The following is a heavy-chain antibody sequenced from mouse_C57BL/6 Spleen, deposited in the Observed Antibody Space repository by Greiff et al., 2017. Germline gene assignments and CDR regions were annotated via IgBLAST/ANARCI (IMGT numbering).Heavy chain of an antibody. CDR3: ARSRNLYWYFDV. V-gene: IGHV1-82*01. CDR1: GYAFSSSW. CDR2: IYPGDGDT. J-gene: IGHJ1*03. Sequence: VKLVESGPELVKPGASVKISCKASGYAFSSSWMNWVKQRPGKGLEWIGRIYPGDGDTNYNGKFKGKATLTADKSSSTAYMQLSSLTSEDSAVYFCARSRNLYWYFDVWGTGTTVTVSS.